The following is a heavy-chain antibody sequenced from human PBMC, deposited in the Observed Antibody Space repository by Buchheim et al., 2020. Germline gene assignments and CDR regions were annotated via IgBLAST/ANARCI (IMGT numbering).Heavy chain of an antibody. V-gene: IGHV4-30-2*01. D-gene: IGHD3-22*01. CDR3: ARSYSSGYYQRRGDAFDI. Sequence: QLQLQESGSGLVKPSQTLSLTCAVSGGSISGGGYSWSWIRQPPGKGLEWIGYIYHSGSTYYNPSLKSRVTISVDRSKNQFSLKLSSVTAADTAVYYCARSYSSGYYQRRGDAFDIWGQGT. J-gene: IGHJ3*02. CDR2: IYHSGST. CDR1: GGSISGGGYS.